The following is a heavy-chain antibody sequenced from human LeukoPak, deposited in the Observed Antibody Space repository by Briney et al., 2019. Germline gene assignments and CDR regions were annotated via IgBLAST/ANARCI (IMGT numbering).Heavy chain of an antibody. CDR1: GFSFSNYA. CDR2: IYSGGST. CDR3: AREGQVYYDSSGYYFDY. V-gene: IGHV3-66*01. D-gene: IGHD3-22*01. J-gene: IGHJ4*02. Sequence: GGSLRLSCAASGFSFSNYALNWVRQAPGKGLEWVSDIYSGGSTYYADSVKGRFTISRDNSKNTLYLQMNSLRAEDTAVYYCAREGQVYYDSSGYYFDYWGQGTLVTVSS.